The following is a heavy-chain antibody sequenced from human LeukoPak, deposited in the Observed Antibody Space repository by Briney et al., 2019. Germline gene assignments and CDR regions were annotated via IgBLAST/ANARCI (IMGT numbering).Heavy chain of an antibody. J-gene: IGHJ4*02. V-gene: IGHV3-23*01. CDR1: GFTFSSYA. D-gene: IGHD6-13*01. Sequence: GGSLRLSCGASGFTFSSYAMSWVPQAPGKGLGGVSVFSGSGADTYYADSVKGRFTISRDNSKNTLYLQVNSLRAEDTAVYYCVKEGGSSWYYFDYWGQGTLVTVSS. CDR3: VKEGGSSWYYFDY. CDR2: FSGSGADT.